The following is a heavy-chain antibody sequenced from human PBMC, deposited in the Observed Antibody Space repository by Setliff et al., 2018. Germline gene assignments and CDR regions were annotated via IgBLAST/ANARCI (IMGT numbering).Heavy chain of an antibody. CDR3: TVYNTGSSKDHY. CDR2: IYYSGST. V-gene: IGHV4-59*03. D-gene: IGHD2-8*02. Sequence: PSETLSLSCAASGFTFSSYSMNWVRQAPGKGLEWIGSIYYSGSTNYNPSLKSRVTISVDTSKNQFSLKLSSVTAADTALYYCTVYNTGSSKDHYWGQGTPVTVSS. CDR1: GFTFSSYS. J-gene: IGHJ4*02.